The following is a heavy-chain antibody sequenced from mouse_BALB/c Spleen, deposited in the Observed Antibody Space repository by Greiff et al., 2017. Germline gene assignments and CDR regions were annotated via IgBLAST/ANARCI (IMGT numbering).Heavy chain of an antibody. J-gene: IGHJ2*01. CDR2: ISSGGSYT. CDR1: GFTFSSYT. CDR3: TRVTRGYFDY. Sequence: EVQVVESGGGLVKPGGSLKLSCAASGFTFSSYTMSWVRQTPEKRLEWVATISSGGSYTYYPDSVKGRFTISRDNAKNTLYLQMSSLKSEDTAMYYCTRVTRGYFDYWGQGTTLTVSS. V-gene: IGHV5-6-4*01.